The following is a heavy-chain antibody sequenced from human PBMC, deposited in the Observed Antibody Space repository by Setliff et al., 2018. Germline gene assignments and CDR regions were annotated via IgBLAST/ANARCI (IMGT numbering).Heavy chain of an antibody. V-gene: IGHV3-21*01. Sequence: GSLRLSCAASGFTFSSFTMNWVRQAPGKGLEWVASISYGSSYIYYADSVKGRFSISRDNAKNSLYLQMNSLKAADTAMYYCARVYAYSYGFDYWGQGTPVTVSS. CDR2: ISYGSSYI. CDR3: ARVYAYSYGFDY. CDR1: GFTFSSFT. J-gene: IGHJ4*02. D-gene: IGHD3-16*01.